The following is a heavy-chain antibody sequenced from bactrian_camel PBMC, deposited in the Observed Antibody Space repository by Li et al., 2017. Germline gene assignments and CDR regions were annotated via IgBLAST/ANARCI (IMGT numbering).Heavy chain of an antibody. D-gene: IGHD4*01. J-gene: IGHJ4*01. V-gene: IGHV3S1*01. Sequence: VQLVESGGGSVQAGGSLRLSCAVSGYTGSNCMAWFRQAPGKGLEWVSSIIGGGDSTYYADSMEGRFTVSRDNATNTLYLLMNSLKTEDSAFYYCAIGSYDYNYDPSTRGKGTQVT. CDR2: IIGGGDST. CDR1: GYTGSNC.